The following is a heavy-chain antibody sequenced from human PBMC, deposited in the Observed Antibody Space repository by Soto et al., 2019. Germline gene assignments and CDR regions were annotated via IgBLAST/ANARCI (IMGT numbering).Heavy chain of an antibody. Sequence: QVQLVQSGAEVKMPGASVKVSCKASGYTFSSYGISWVRQAPGQGLEWMGWISAYSSNTYYAQKFQGRVTMTTDTSTSTAYMELRSLRSDDTALYYCARVQGVATIVDYWGQGTLVTVSS. CDR3: ARVQGVATIVDY. V-gene: IGHV1-18*04. CDR1: GYTFSSYG. D-gene: IGHD5-12*01. J-gene: IGHJ4*02. CDR2: ISAYSSNT.